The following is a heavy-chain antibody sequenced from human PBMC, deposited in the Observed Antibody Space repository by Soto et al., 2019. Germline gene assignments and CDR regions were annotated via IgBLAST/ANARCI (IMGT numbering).Heavy chain of an antibody. CDR3: ARDFYSGNGVCSNCFDP. CDR1: GGTFSSYA. V-gene: IGHV1-18*01. D-gene: IGHD2-8*01. J-gene: IGHJ5*02. CDR2: MGAYNGHT. Sequence: GASVKVSCNASGGTFSSYAISWVRQTPGQGLEWMGWMGAYNGHTNYEQKFQGRITMTTDTSTSTTFMELGSLRSDDTAVYYCARDFYSGNGVCSNCFDPWGQGTLVTVSS.